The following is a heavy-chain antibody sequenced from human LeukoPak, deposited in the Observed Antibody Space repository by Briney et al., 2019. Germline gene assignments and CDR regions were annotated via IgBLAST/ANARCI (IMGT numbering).Heavy chain of an antibody. CDR1: GGSISSYY. Sequence: PSETLSLTCTVSGGSISSYYWSWIRQPAGKGLEWIGRIYTSGSTNYNPSLKSRVTISVDTSKNQFSLKLSSVTAADTAVYYCANPFNCGGDCYSFWGQGTLVTVSS. CDR2: IYTSGST. V-gene: IGHV4-4*07. D-gene: IGHD2-21*02. CDR3: ANPFNCGGDCYSF. J-gene: IGHJ4*02.